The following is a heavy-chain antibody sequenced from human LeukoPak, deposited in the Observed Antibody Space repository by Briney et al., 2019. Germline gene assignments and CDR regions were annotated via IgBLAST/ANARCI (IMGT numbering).Heavy chain of an antibody. CDR1: GFTFSSYE. V-gene: IGHV3-48*03. Sequence: GGSLRLSCAASGFTFSSYEMNWVRQAPGKGLEWVSYISSSGSTIYYADSVKGRFTISRDNAKNSLYLQMNSLRAEDTAVYYCARDSSSWKPFDYWGQGTLVTVSS. CDR2: ISSSGSTI. J-gene: IGHJ4*02. CDR3: ARDSSSWKPFDY. D-gene: IGHD6-13*01.